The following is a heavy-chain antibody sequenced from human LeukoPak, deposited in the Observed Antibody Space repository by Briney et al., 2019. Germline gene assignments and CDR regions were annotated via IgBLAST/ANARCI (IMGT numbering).Heavy chain of an antibody. D-gene: IGHD5-18*01. CDR1: GFSFSTYG. CDR3: AKVSGFTTLVIGYNWFDP. CDR2: ISDSGGAT. V-gene: IGHV3-23*01. J-gene: IGHJ5*02. Sequence: PGGSLRLSCAASGFSFSTYGMTWVRQAPGKGLEWVSTISDSGGATYYADSVNGRFTISRDSSRNTLLLQMNSLRDEDTAVYYCAKVSGFTTLVIGYNWFDPWGQGTLVTASS.